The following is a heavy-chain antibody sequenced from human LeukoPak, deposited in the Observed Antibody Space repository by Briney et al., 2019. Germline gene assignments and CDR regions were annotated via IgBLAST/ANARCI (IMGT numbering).Heavy chain of an antibody. D-gene: IGHD6-19*01. V-gene: IGHV3-66*01. Sequence: GGSLRLSCAASGFTVSNNFMTWVRQAPGKGPECVSVIYSGGNTYYADSVKGRFTISRDNSKNTLYLQMNSLRAEDTAVYYCARGAVAGNDDYWGQGTLVTVSS. CDR3: ARGAVAGNDDY. CDR2: IYSGGNT. J-gene: IGHJ4*02. CDR1: GFTVSNNF.